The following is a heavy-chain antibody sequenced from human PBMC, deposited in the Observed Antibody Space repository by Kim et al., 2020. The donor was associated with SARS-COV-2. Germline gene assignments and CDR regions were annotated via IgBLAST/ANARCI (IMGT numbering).Heavy chain of an antibody. V-gene: IGHV3-74*01. CDR3: ARDQCIWGKDCVVRGPTLGY. Sequence: RFTISRDNAKNTLYLQMNSLRAEDTAVYYCARDQCIWGKDCVVRGPTLGYWGQGTLVTVSS. J-gene: IGHJ4*02. D-gene: IGHD3-10*01.